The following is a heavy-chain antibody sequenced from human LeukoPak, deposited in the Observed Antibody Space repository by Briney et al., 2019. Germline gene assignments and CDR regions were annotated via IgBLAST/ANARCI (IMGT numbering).Heavy chain of an antibody. CDR3: ARGGNSELDY. V-gene: IGHV1-46*01. CDR2: INPSGGST. CDR1: GYTFTSYY. D-gene: IGHD4-23*01. Sequence: ASVKVSCKASGYTFTSYYMHWVRQAPGQGLEWMGIINPSGGSTSYAQKFQGRVTITTDESTSTAYMELSSLRSEDTAVYYCARGGNSELDYWGQGTLVTVSS. J-gene: IGHJ4*02.